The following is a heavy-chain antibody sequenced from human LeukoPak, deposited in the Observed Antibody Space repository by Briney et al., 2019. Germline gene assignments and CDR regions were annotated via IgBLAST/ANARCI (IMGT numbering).Heavy chain of an antibody. V-gene: IGHV4-4*07. Sequence: SETLSLTCTVSGGSINNYYWGWIRQPAGKGLEWIGRIYTSGSTDYNPSLKSRVTLSVDTSTSQFSLRLASVTAADTAMYYCARESRTNIGSGYSYDYWGQGTLVTVSS. CDR2: IYTSGST. CDR3: ARESRTNIGSGYSYDY. CDR1: GGSINNYY. D-gene: IGHD3-22*01. J-gene: IGHJ4*02.